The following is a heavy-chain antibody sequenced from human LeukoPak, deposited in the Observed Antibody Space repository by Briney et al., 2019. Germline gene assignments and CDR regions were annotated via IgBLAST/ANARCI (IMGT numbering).Heavy chain of an antibody. J-gene: IGHJ4*02. Sequence: SETLSLTCTVSGGSISGYYWSWIRQPPGKGLEWIGYIFYSGSTNYNPSLKSRVTMSVDTSKNQFSLRLSSLTAADTAVYYCARRHCSGNSCYSGFDYWGQGTLVTVSS. CDR1: GGSISGYY. CDR2: IFYSGST. V-gene: IGHV4-59*01. CDR3: ARRHCSGNSCYSGFDY. D-gene: IGHD2-15*01.